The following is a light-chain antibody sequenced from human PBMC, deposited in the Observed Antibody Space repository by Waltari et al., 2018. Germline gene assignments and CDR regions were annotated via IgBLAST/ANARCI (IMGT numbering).Light chain of an antibody. CDR2: KTS. J-gene: IGKJ2*01. V-gene: IGKV1-5*03. Sequence: DLPLTQSSSTLSASVGDRVTFTCRASQNISSWLAWYQQRPGSPPKLLIDKTSSLQGGVTSRFSGSGTGTKFTLTSGSLQPDDFATYYCQQYNSYPYTFGQGTNLEIK. CDR3: QQYNSYPYT. CDR1: QNISSW.